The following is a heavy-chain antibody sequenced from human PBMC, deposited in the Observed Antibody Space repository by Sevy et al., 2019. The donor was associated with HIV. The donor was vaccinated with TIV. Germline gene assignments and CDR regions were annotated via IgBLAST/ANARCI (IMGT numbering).Heavy chain of an antibody. CDR2: INWNGGST. CDR3: ARSYSSGWYHAFDI. J-gene: IGHJ3*02. Sequence: GGSLRLSCAASGFTFDDYGMNWVRQAPGKGLEWVSGINWNGGSTGYADSVKGRFTSSRDNAKNSLYLQMNSLRAEDTALYYCARSYSSGWYHAFDIWGQGTMVTVSS. V-gene: IGHV3-20*04. CDR1: GFTFDDYG. D-gene: IGHD6-19*01.